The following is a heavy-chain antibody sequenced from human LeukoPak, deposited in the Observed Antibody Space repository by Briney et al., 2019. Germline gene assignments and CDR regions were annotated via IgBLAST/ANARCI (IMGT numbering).Heavy chain of an antibody. CDR1: GYTFTGYY. CDR2: INPNSGGT. CDR3: ARGAGYCSSTRPFFPCDAFDI. D-gene: IGHD2-2*03. Sequence: ASVKVSCKASGYTFTGYYMHWVRQAPGQGLEWMGWINPNSGGTNYAQKFQGRVTMTRDTSISTAYMELSRLRSDDTAVYYCARGAGYCSSTRPFFPCDAFDIWGQGTMVTVSS. J-gene: IGHJ3*02. V-gene: IGHV1-2*02.